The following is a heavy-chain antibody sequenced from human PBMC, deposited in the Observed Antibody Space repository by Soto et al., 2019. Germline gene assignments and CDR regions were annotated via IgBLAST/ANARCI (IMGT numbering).Heavy chain of an antibody. D-gene: IGHD5-12*01. J-gene: IGHJ4*02. CDR1: GGSISSGDYY. CDR3: ARGGAYERFPDY. V-gene: IGHV4-30-4*01. Sequence: QVQLQESGPGLVKPSQTLSLTCTVSGGSISSGDYYWSWIRQPPGKGLEWIGYIYYSGSTYYNPSLTSRVTIAVDTSKNQFSLKLSSVTAADTAVYYCARGGAYERFPDYWGQGTLVTVSS. CDR2: IYYSGST.